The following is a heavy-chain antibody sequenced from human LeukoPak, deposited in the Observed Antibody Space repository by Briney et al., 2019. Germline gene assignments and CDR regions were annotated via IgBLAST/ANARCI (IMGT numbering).Heavy chain of an antibody. CDR1: GFTFSDLF. J-gene: IGHJ4*02. CDR2: TKDKGYSYTT. V-gene: IGHV3-72*01. Sequence: GGSLRLSCAVSGFTFSDLFMDWVRQAPGKGLEWVGRTKDKGYSYTTEYAASVKGRFTISRDDSKNLVYLQVNSLKTEDTAVYYCASIRGVFGYWGQGTLVTVSS. D-gene: IGHD3-10*01. CDR3: ASIRGVFGY.